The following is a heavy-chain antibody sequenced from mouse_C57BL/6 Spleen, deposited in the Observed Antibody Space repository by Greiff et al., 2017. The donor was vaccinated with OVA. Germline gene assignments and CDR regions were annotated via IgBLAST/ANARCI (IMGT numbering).Heavy chain of an antibody. V-gene: IGHV1-64*01. D-gene: IGHD4-1*01. CDR2: ILPNSGST. Sequence: VQLQQSGAELVKPGASVKLSCKASGYTFTSYWMHWVKQRPGQGLEWIGMILPNSGSTNYNEKFKSKATLTADKSSSTAYMQLSSLTAEDSAVCYCAPNWDWFAYWGQGTLVTVSA. J-gene: IGHJ3*01. CDR1: GYTFTSYW. CDR3: APNWDWFAY.